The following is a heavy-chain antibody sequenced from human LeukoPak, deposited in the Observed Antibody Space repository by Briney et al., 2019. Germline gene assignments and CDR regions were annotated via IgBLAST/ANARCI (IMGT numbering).Heavy chain of an antibody. CDR3: VRDLHWGGFDV. J-gene: IGHJ3*01. D-gene: IGHD7-27*01. CDR1: GFIFSDYY. CDR2: ITDNGRKI. V-gene: IGHV3-11*01. Sequence: GGSLRLSCAASGFIFSDYYMGWIRQAPGRGLEWVSYITDNGRKIYYTDSVKGRFTMSRDNAKKSLYLQMNSLRAEDTALYYCVRDLHWGGFDVWGQGTMVTVSS.